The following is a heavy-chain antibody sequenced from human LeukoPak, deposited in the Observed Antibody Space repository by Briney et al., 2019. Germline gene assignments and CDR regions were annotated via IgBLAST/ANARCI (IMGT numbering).Heavy chain of an antibody. D-gene: IGHD3-16*01. J-gene: IGHJ4*02. CDR2: ISGLSSHI. V-gene: IGHV3-21*01. Sequence: GGSLRLSCSASGFTFSDSVMTWVRQAPGKGLEWVSSISGLSSHIYYGDSVKGRFSISRDNAKNSLYLQMNSLGAEDTAVYYCGRAFPPLRTSSAGDLWGQGTLVTVSS. CDR3: GRAFPPLRTSSAGDL. CDR1: GFTFSDSV.